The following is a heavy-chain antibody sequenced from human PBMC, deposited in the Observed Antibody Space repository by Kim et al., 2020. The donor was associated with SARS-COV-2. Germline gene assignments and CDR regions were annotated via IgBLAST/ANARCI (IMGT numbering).Heavy chain of an antibody. Sequence: ASVKVSCKASGYTFTSYAMNWVRQAPGQGLEWMGWINTNTGNPTYAQGFTGRVVCSLHTSVSTAYLQISRLQAEDTAVYYCAREVDGSSGHPYWGQGTLVTVSS. D-gene: IGHD3-22*01. CDR3: AREVDGSSGHPY. CDR2: INTNTGNP. J-gene: IGHJ4*02. V-gene: IGHV7-4-1*02. CDR1: GYTFTSYA.